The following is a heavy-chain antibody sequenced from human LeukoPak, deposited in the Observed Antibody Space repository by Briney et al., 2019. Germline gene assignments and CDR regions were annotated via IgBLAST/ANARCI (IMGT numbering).Heavy chain of an antibody. CDR1: GGSISSSSYY. Sequence: SETLSLTCTVSGGSISSSSYYWGWIRQPPGKGLEWIGSIYYSGSTYYNPSLKSRVTISADTSKNQFSLKLSSVTAADTAVYYCAGVATSGYWGQGTLVTVSS. J-gene: IGHJ4*02. CDR3: AGVATSGY. V-gene: IGHV4-39*01. D-gene: IGHD7-27*01. CDR2: IYYSGST.